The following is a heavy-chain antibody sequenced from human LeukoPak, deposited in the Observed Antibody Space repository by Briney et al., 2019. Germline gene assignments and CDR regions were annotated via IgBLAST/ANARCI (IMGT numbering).Heavy chain of an antibody. CDR1: KFTFSNYW. CDR2: IKQDGEAK. V-gene: IGHV3-7*04. J-gene: IGHJ4*02. Sequence: GGSLRLSCAASKFTFSNYWMTWVRQAPGKGLEWVATIKQDGEAKHYVDSVKGRFTISRDNAKNSLYLQMNSLRAEDTAVYYCARDFSNGDYEEILDYWGQGTLVTFSS. D-gene: IGHD4-17*01. CDR3: ARDFSNGDYEEILDY.